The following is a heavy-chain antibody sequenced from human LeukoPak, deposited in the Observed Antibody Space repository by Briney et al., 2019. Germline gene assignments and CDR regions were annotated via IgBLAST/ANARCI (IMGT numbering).Heavy chain of an antibody. V-gene: IGHV3-7*01. Sequence: PGGSLRLSCAASGFSFSRFWMNWVRQAPGKGLEWVANIKRDGGEKYYVDSAKGRFTISRDNAKNSLYLQMNSLRAEDTAVYYCATDLGSSRPNFWGQGILVTVSS. CDR1: GFSFSRFW. CDR2: IKRDGGEK. J-gene: IGHJ4*02. CDR3: ATDLGSSRPNF. D-gene: IGHD6-13*01.